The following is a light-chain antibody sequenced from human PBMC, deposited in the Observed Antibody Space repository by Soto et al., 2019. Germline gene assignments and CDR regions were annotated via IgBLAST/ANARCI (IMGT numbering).Light chain of an antibody. CDR2: GAS. CDR1: QSFGTN. Sequence: EIVMTQSPATVSVSPGDTATLSCRASQSFGTNLAWYQQTPGQAPKLLIYGASIRSTCVPDRCSGSGSGTEFTLTISSLRFEDVAVYYCQQYNNWPQTFGQGTKVEIK. CDR3: QQYNNWPQT. J-gene: IGKJ1*01. V-gene: IGKV3-15*01.